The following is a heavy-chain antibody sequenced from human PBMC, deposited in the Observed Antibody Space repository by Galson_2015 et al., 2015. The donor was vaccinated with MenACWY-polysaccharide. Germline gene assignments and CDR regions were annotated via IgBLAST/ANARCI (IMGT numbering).Heavy chain of an antibody. CDR1: GFTFTSYA. D-gene: IGHD2-15*01. J-gene: IGHJ4*02. CDR2: IRSSGTNT. Sequence: SLRLSCAASGFTFTSYAMSWVRQAPGKGLEWVSAIRSSGTNTYYADSVKGRFTISRDNSKNTLYLQMNSLRAEDTAVYYCAKDSTDVCSCAGRFDHWGQGALVTVSS. V-gene: IGHV3-23*01. CDR3: AKDSTDVCSCAGRFDH.